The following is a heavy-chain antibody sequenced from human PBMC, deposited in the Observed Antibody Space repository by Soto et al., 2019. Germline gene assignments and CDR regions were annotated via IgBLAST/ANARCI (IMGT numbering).Heavy chain of an antibody. J-gene: IGHJ5*02. CDR3: ALKHDYGGNLNWFYP. D-gene: IGHD4-17*01. V-gene: IGHV1-69*01. CDR2: IIPIFGTA. Sequence: QVQLVQSGAEVKKPGSSVKVSCKASGGTFSSYAISWVRQAPGQGLEWMGGIIPIFGTANYAQKFQGRVTITADESTRTAYMELSSLRYEDTAVYYCALKHDYGGNLNWFYPWGQGTLVPVSS. CDR1: GGTFSSYA.